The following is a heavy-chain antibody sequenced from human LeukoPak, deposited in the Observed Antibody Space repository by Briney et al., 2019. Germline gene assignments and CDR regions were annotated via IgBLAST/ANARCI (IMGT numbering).Heavy chain of an antibody. CDR1: GGTFSSYA. D-gene: IGHD6-13*01. CDR3: ARERVREYSSSWYLDY. V-gene: IGHV1-69*13. CDR2: IIPIFGTA. Sequence: ASVKVSCKASGGTFSSYAISWVRQAPGQGLEWMGGIIPIFGTANYAQKFQGRVMITADESTSTAYMELSSLRSEDTAVYYCARERVREYSSSWYLDYWGQGTLVTVSS. J-gene: IGHJ4*02.